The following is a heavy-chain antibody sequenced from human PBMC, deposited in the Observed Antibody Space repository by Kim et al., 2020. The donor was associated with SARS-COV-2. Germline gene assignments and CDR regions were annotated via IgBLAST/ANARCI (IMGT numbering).Heavy chain of an antibody. Sequence: ASVKVSCKASGYTFTSYAMHWVRQAPGQRLEWMGWINAGNGNTKYSQKFQGRVTITRDTSASTAYMELSSLRSEDTAVYYCARVGDGYTRVPFDYWGQGTLVTVSS. J-gene: IGHJ4*02. CDR2: INAGNGNT. D-gene: IGHD5-12*01. CDR1: GYTFTSYA. CDR3: ARVGDGYTRVPFDY. V-gene: IGHV1-3*01.